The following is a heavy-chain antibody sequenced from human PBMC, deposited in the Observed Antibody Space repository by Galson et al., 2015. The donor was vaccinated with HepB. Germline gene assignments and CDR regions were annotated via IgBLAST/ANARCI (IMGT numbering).Heavy chain of an antibody. CDR3: ARGDSGFDS. Sequence: CAIPGDSVSGNSAAWNWIRQSPSSRREWLGRTYYRSKWYNDYAASVESRITINSDTSKNQFSLQLNSVTPEDTAGYYCARGDSGFDSWGQGTLVTVSS. J-gene: IGHJ4*02. V-gene: IGHV6-1*01. D-gene: IGHD1-26*01. CDR1: GDSVSGNSAA. CDR2: TYYRSKWYN.